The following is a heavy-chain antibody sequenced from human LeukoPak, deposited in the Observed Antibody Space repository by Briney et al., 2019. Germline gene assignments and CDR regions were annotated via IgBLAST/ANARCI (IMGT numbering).Heavy chain of an antibody. CDR1: GYSISSGYF. CDR3: ARGLGRMTRQYFDS. J-gene: IGHJ4*02. Sequence: SETLSLTCTVSGYSISSGYFWDWIRQPPGKGLEWIASIYHSGSTYCNPSLKSRVTISVDTSKNQFSLNLSSVTAADTAVYYCARGLGRMTRQYFDSWGQGTLVTVSS. V-gene: IGHV4-38-2*02. D-gene: IGHD3/OR15-3a*01. CDR2: IYHSGST.